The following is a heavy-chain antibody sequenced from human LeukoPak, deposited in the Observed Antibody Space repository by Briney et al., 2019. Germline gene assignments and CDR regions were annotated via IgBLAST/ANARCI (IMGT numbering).Heavy chain of an antibody. V-gene: IGHV1-8*03. J-gene: IGHJ4*02. D-gene: IGHD6-19*01. CDR1: GYTFTTYD. CDR3: ARVAGSIDY. Sequence: ASVKVSCKASGYTFTTYDINWVRQAPGQGLEWMGWMNPNSGYTGYAQKFQGRVTITRDTSISTAYMELSSLRSEDTAVYYCARVAGSIDYWGQGTLVTVSS. CDR2: MNPNSGYT.